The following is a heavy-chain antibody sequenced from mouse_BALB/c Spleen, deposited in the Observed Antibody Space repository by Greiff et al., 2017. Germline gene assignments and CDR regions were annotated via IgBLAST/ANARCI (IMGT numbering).Heavy chain of an antibody. D-gene: IGHD1-1*01. Sequence: EVQVVESGGGLVQPGGSRKLSCAASGFTFSSFGMHWVRQAPEKGLEWVAYISSGSSTIYYADTVKGRFTISRDNPKNTLFLQMTSLRSEDTAMYYCASSRYYGSSPWFAYWGQGTLVTVSA. CDR3: ASSRYYGSSPWFAY. CDR1: GFTFSSFG. CDR2: ISSGSSTI. J-gene: IGHJ3*01. V-gene: IGHV5-17*02.